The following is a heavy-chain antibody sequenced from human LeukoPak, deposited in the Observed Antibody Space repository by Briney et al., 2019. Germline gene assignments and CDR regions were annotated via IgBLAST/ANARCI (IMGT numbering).Heavy chain of an antibody. D-gene: IGHD4-17*01. J-gene: IGHJ3*02. CDR3: ARALETTVVTPAAFDI. V-gene: IGHV1-69*04. Sequence: SVKVSCKASGGTFSSYAISWVRQAPGQGLEWMGRIIPILGIANYAQKFQGRVTTTADKSTSTAYMELSSLRSEDTAVYYCARALETTVVTPAAFDIWGQGTMVTVSS. CDR2: IIPILGIA. CDR1: GGTFSSYA.